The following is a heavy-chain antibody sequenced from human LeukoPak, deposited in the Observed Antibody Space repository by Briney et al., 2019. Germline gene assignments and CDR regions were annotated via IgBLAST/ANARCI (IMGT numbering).Heavy chain of an antibody. CDR1: GFTFSNYN. Sequence: GGSLRLSCAASGFTFSNYNFYWVRQAPGKGLEWVSSISSTSSYIYYADSVKGRFTISRDNSKNTLYLQMNSLSAEDTAVYYCEKDLGGSGDYRPYWGQGSVVTVSS. J-gene: IGHJ4*02. V-gene: IGHV3-21*04. D-gene: IGHD2-21*02. CDR2: ISSTSSYI. CDR3: EKDLGGSGDYRPY.